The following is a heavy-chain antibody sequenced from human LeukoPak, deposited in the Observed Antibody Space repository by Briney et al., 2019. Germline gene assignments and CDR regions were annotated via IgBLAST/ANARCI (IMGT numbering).Heavy chain of an antibody. J-gene: IGHJ4*02. CDR3: ARHGLVVVIERGRFDY. CDR1: GGSISSSSYY. D-gene: IGHD2-21*01. Sequence: SETLSPTCTVSGGSISSSSYYWGWIRQPPGKGLEWIGSIYYSGSTYYNPSLKSRVTISVDTSKNQFSLKLSSVTAADTAVYYCARHGLVVVIERGRFDYWGQGTLVTVSS. CDR2: IYYSGST. V-gene: IGHV4-39*01.